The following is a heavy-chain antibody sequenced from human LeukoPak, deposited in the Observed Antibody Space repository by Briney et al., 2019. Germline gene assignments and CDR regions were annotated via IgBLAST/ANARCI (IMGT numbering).Heavy chain of an antibody. J-gene: IGHJ6*03. CDR3: AREGYCSSTSCYTGAYYYYYYMDV. V-gene: IGHV1-18*01. CDR2: ISAYNGNT. D-gene: IGHD2-2*02. Sequence: GASVKVSCKASGYTFTSYGISWVRQAPGQGLEWMGWISAYNGNTNYAQKLQGRVTMTTDTSTSTAYMELRSPRSDDTAVYYCAREGYCSSTSCYTGAYYYYYYMDVWGKGTTVTVSS. CDR1: GYTFTSYG.